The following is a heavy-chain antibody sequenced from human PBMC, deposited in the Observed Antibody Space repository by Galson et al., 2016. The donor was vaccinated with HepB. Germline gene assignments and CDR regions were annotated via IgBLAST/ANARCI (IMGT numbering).Heavy chain of an antibody. J-gene: IGHJ2*01. CDR3: ARTRQQPNYWYFDP. D-gene: IGHD1/OR15-1a*01. V-gene: IGHV4-30-2*01. CDR2: IYDSGRT. Sequence: TLSLTCAVTGGSISSGDYSWSWIRQPPGKGLEWIGFIYDSGRTNYNSAPKSRPTISEDRSKNQVSLKVTSVTAADTAIYYCARTRQQPNYWYFDPGGRGTLDTVSS. CDR1: GGSISSGDYS.